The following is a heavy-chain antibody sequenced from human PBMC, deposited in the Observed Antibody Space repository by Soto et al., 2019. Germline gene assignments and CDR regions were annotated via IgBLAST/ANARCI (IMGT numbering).Heavy chain of an antibody. CDR1: GGTFSSYG. J-gene: IGHJ4*02. CDR3: AREGYTSSSIHSFLDS. Sequence: ASVKVSCKASGGTFSSYGISWVRQAPGQGLEWMGRIIPFLGTTNYAQNFQDRLTATADTSTNTAFMELSSLRSDDTAVYYCAREGYTSSSIHSFLDSWGQGTLVTVSS. D-gene: IGHD6-6*01. V-gene: IGHV1-69*10. CDR2: IIPFLGTT.